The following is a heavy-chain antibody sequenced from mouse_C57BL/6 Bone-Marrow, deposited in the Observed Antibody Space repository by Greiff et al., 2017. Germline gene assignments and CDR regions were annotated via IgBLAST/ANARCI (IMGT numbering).Heavy chain of an antibody. CDR2: IDPSDSYT. CDR1: GYTFTSYW. V-gene: IGHV1-50*01. Sequence: VKLQESGAELVKPGASVKLSCKASGYTFTSYWMQWVKQRPGQGLEWIGEIDPSDSYTNYNQKFKGKATLTVDTSSSTAYMQLSSLTSEDSAVYYCARGGLRLYYFDYWGQGTTLTVSS. CDR3: ARGGLRLYYFDY. J-gene: IGHJ2*01. D-gene: IGHD1-1*01.